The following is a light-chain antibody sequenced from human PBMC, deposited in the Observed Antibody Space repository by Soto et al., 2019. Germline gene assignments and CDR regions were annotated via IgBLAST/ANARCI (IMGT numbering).Light chain of an antibody. Sequence: DIPLTQSPSYLSASVGYRVTITCRASQGIRIELGWYQQKPGKPPKRLIYAASSLQSGVPSRFSGSGSGTDYTLTISSLQPEDFATYYCQQSYRTPTFGQGTRLEIK. CDR1: QGIRIE. J-gene: IGKJ5*01. CDR3: QQSYRTPT. V-gene: IGKV1-39*01. CDR2: AAS.